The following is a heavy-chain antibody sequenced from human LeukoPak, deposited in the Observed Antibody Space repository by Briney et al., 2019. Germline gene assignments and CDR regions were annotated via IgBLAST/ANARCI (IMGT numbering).Heavy chain of an antibody. CDR2: ISSSSSTI. V-gene: IGHV3-48*04. CDR3: ARGRWLVRGPLGY. Sequence: PGGSLRLSCAASGFTFSSYSMNWVRQAPGKGLEWVSYISSSSSTIYYADSVKGRFTISRDNAKNSLYLQMNSLRAEDTAVYYCARGRWLVRGPLGYWGQGTLVTVSS. D-gene: IGHD3-10*01. J-gene: IGHJ4*02. CDR1: GFTFSSYS.